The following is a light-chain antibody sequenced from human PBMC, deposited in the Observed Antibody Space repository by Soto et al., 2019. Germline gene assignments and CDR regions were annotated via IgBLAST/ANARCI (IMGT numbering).Light chain of an antibody. CDR3: EQYHEWPLT. V-gene: IGKV3D-15*01. CDR1: QSVRSN. J-gene: IGKJ4*01. CDR2: DAS. Sequence: ETVMTQSPGTLSVSPGEGATLSCRASQSVRSNLAWYQQKPGQAPRLLIYDASTRATGIPARFSGSGSGTEFTLTISSLQSEDFAVYYCEQYHEWPLTFGGGTEVEIK.